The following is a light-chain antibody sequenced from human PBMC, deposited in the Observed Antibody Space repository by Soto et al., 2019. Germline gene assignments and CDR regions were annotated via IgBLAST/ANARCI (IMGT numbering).Light chain of an antibody. V-gene: IGKV2-28*01. CDR1: QSLLHSNGYNY. CDR2: LGS. J-gene: IGKJ1*01. Sequence: DIGMTQSALSLPVTPGEPASISCRSSQSLLHSNGYNYLDWYLQKPGQSPQLLIYLGSNRASGVHDRFSGSGSGTEFTLKISRVEAEDVGVYYCMQALQTPWTFGHGTKVEIK. CDR3: MQALQTPWT.